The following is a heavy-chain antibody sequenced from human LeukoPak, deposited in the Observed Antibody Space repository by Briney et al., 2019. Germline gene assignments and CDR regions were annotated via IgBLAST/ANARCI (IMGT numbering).Heavy chain of an antibody. V-gene: IGHV3-23*01. CDR2: ISGSGGST. J-gene: IGHJ4*02. CDR1: GFTFSSYA. Sequence: QPGGSLRLSCAASGFTFSSYATSWVRQAPGKGLEWVSAISGSGGSTYYAGSVKGRFTISRDNSKSTLYLQMNSLRADDTAVYYCAKGRQLLPFDYWGQGTLVTVSS. D-gene: IGHD2-15*01. CDR3: AKGRQLLPFDY.